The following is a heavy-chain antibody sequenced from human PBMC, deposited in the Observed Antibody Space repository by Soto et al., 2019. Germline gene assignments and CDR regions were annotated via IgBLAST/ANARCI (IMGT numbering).Heavy chain of an antibody. CDR3: ARVKHSSWYYYNISRFDY. CDR2: IIPIFGTA. D-gene: IGHD6-13*01. J-gene: IGHJ4*02. CDR1: GGTFSSYA. Sequence: QVQLVQYGAEVKKPGSSVKVSCKASGGTFSSYAISWVRQAPGHGLEWRVGIIPIFGTANYAQKFQGRVTITADESTSTAYMELSSLRSEDTAVYYCARVKHSSWYYYNISRFDYWGQGSLVTVCS. V-gene: IGHV1-69*01.